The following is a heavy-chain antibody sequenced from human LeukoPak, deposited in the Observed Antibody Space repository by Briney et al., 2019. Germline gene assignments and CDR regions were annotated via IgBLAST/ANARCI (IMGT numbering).Heavy chain of an antibody. CDR1: GYTFTGYY. CDR2: ISPNSGGT. D-gene: IGHD3-22*01. CDR3: ARDLPGYYYDSSGYPHPIAFDI. J-gene: IGHJ3*02. Sequence: ASVKVSRKASGYTFTGYYMHWVRQAPGQGLEWMGWISPNSGGTNYAQKFQGRVTMTRDTSISTAYMEPSRLRSDDTAVYYCARDLPGYYYDSSGYPHPIAFDIWGQGTMVTVSS. V-gene: IGHV1-2*02.